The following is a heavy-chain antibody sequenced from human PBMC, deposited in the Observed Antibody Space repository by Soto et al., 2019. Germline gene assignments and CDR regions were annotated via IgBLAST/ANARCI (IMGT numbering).Heavy chain of an antibody. CDR2: IRSDGSKK. CDR3: ARDSSSSPYYFDY. J-gene: IGHJ4*02. V-gene: IGHV3-30*02. D-gene: IGHD6-6*01. Sequence: GSLRLSCAASGFTFSRYGMHWVRQAPGKGLEWVSFIRSDGSKKYYAGSVEGRFTISRDNSKNTLYLQMNSLRVEDTAVYYCARDSSSSPYYFDYWGQGTLVTVSS. CDR1: GFTFSRYG.